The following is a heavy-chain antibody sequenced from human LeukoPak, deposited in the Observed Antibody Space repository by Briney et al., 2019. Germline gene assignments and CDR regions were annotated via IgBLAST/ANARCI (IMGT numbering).Heavy chain of an antibody. J-gene: IGHJ4*02. Sequence: GGSLRLSCAASGFTFSSYAMSWVRQAPGKGLEWVSAISGSGGSTYYADSVKGRFTISRDNSKNTLYLQMNSLRAEDTAVYYCAKATGRIQLWTYYFDYWGQGTLVTVSS. CDR3: AKATGRIQLWTYYFDY. CDR2: ISGSGGST. CDR1: GFTFSSYA. V-gene: IGHV3-23*01. D-gene: IGHD5-18*01.